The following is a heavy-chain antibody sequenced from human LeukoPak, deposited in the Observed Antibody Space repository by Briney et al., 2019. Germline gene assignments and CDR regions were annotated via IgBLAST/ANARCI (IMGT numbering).Heavy chain of an antibody. CDR2: IYYSGST. Sequence: SETLSLTCTVSGGSISSSSYYWGWIRQPPGKGLEWIGSIYYSGSTYYNPSLKSRVTISVDTSKNQFSLKLSSVTAADTAVYYCARDDFGGSYSDDYWGQGTLVTVSS. D-gene: IGHD1-26*01. V-gene: IGHV4-39*07. CDR3: ARDDFGGSYSDDY. J-gene: IGHJ4*02. CDR1: GGSISSSSYY.